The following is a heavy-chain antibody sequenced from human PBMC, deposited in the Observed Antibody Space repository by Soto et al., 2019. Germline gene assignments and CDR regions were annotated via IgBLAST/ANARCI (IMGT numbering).Heavy chain of an antibody. D-gene: IGHD3-10*01. Sequence: QVQLVESGGGVVQPGTSLRLSCQASGFTFSDYGMHWVRQAPGKGLEWVAVISYDGINKYYADSVKGRFTISRDNSNKTAYLEMNSLRAEDTAVYYWAKDRGLSFSFYGLDVWGQGTTVTVSS. CDR1: GFTFSDYG. CDR3: AKDRGLSFSFYGLDV. J-gene: IGHJ6*02. V-gene: IGHV3-30*18. CDR2: ISYDGINK.